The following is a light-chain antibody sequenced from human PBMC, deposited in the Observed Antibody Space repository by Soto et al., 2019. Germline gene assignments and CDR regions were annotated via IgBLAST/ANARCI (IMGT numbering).Light chain of an antibody. J-gene: IGLJ1*01. CDR2: DVS. CDR3: SSYTSSSTFYV. V-gene: IGLV2-14*01. Sequence: QSALTQPASVSGSPGPSITISCTGTSSDVGGYNYVSWYQQHPGKAPKLMIYDVSNRPSGVSNRFSGSKSGNTASLTISGRQAEDEADYYCSSYTSSSTFYVFGTGTKLTVL. CDR1: SSDVGGYNY.